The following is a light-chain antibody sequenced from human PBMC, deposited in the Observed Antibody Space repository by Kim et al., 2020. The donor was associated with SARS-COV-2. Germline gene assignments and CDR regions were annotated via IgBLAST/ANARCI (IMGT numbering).Light chain of an antibody. CDR1: HSVTTY. Sequence: SLSPGERATLSCRARHSVTTYLAWYQQKPGQAPRLLIYDASTRAPGIPARFSGSGSGTDFTLTISSLEPEDFAVYYCQQRSSWPLTFGGGTKLEI. J-gene: IGKJ4*01. CDR2: DAS. CDR3: QQRSSWPLT. V-gene: IGKV3-11*01.